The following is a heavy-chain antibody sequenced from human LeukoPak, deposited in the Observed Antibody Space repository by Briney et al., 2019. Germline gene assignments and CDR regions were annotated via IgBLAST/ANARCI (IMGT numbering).Heavy chain of an antibody. Sequence: PSQTLSLTCAVSGGSISSGGYSWSWIRQPPGKGLEWIGYIYHSGSTYYNPSLKSRVTISVDRSKDQFSLKLSSVTAADTAVYYCARECRGFDPWGQGTLVTVSS. J-gene: IGHJ5*02. CDR2: IYHSGST. CDR1: GGSISSGGYS. V-gene: IGHV4-30-2*01. CDR3: ARECRGFDP.